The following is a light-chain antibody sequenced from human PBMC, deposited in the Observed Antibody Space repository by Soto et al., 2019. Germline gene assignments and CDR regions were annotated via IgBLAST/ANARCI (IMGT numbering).Light chain of an antibody. Sequence: EILLTQSPATLSLSPWERGTLSCRAGQSVSSYLAWYQHKPGQDPRLLIYDASSRATDITARFSGSGSGTDFTLTISSLEPEDFAIYYCQQRSNWPPLTFGGGTKVDNK. CDR3: QQRSNWPPLT. CDR1: QSVSSY. J-gene: IGKJ4*01. V-gene: IGKV3-11*01. CDR2: DAS.